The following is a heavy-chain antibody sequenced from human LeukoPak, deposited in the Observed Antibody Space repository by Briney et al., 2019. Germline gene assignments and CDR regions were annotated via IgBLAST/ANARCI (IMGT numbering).Heavy chain of an antibody. D-gene: IGHD6-19*01. Sequence: ASVKVSCKASGYTFTSYAMNWVRQAPGQGLEWMGWINTNTGNPTYAQGFAGRFVFSLDTSVSTAYLQISSLKAEDTAVYYCARARSGWTADAFDIWGQGTMVTVSS. CDR2: INTNTGNP. CDR1: GYTFTSYA. CDR3: ARARSGWTADAFDI. J-gene: IGHJ3*02. V-gene: IGHV7-4-1*02.